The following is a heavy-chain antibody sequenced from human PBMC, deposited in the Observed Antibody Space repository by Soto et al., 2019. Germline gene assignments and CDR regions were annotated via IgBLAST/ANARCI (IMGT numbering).Heavy chain of an antibody. CDR3: ARAVAAAGTVREDY. D-gene: IGHD6-13*01. Sequence: LSLTCTVPGGSISSYYWSWIRQPPGKGLEWIGYIYYSGSTNYNPSLKSRVTISVDTSKNQFSLKLSSVTAADTAVYYCARAVAAAGTVREDYWGQGTLVTVSS. CDR1: GGSISSYY. V-gene: IGHV4-59*01. J-gene: IGHJ4*02. CDR2: IYYSGST.